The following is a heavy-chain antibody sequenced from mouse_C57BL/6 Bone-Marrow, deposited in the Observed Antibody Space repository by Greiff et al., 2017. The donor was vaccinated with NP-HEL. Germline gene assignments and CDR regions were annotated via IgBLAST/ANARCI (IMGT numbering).Heavy chain of an antibody. CDR1: GFTFSSYA. V-gene: IGHV5-4*01. Sequence: EVQGVESGGGLVKPGGSLKLSCAASGFTFSSYAMSWVRQTPEKRLEWVATISDGGSYTYYPDNVKGRFTISRDNAKNNLYLQMSHLKSEDTAMYYCARDRPPPRYWGQGTTLTVSS. CDR2: ISDGGSYT. CDR3: ARDRPPPRY. J-gene: IGHJ2*01.